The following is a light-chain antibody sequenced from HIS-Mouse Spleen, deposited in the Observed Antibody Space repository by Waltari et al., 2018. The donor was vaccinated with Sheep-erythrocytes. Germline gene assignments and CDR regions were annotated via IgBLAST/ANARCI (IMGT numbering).Light chain of an antibody. Sequence: QSALTQPRSVSGSPGQSVTISCTGTSSDVGGYNYVSWYQQHPGKAPKLMIYDVSKRPSGVPHRFSGSKSGNTASLTISGLQAEDAADYYCCSYAGSYNHVFATGTKVTVL. V-gene: IGLV2-11*01. CDR1: SSDVGGYNY. J-gene: IGLJ1*01. CDR2: DVS. CDR3: CSYAGSYNHV.